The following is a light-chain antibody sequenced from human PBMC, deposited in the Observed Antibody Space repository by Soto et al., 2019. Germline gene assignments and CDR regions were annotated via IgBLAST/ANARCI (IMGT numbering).Light chain of an antibody. CDR3: QQSYSVPHT. J-gene: IGKJ2*01. Sequence: DIQMTQSPSSLSASVGDRVTITCQASQDISNYLNWYQQKPGKAPKLLIYDASNLETGVPSRFSGSGSGTDFALTISSLQPEDFATFYCQQSYSVPHTFGQGTNLEI. V-gene: IGKV1-33*01. CDR1: QDISNY. CDR2: DAS.